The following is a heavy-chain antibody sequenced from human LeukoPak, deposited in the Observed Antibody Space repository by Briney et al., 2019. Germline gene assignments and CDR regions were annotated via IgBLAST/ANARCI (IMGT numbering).Heavy chain of an antibody. D-gene: IGHD3-10*01. Sequence: PGGSLRLSWEASGFTLGDYYMSWIRQAPGKGLEWVSFISSSGFTIYYADSVKGRFTISRDNAKNSLSLQMNSLRAEDTAVYYCARGSRGNSWFFHFWGQATLVTVSS. CDR1: GFTLGDYY. V-gene: IGHV3-11*01. J-gene: IGHJ4*02. CDR2: ISSSGFTI. CDR3: ARGSRGNSWFFHF.